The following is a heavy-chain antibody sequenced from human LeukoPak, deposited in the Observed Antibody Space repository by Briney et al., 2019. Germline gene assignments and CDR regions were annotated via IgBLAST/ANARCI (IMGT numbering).Heavy chain of an antibody. CDR1: GFTFSSHA. CDR3: AKDSGYGYGRGYYFDY. D-gene: IGHD5-18*01. J-gene: IGHJ4*02. CDR2: FSGSGGGT. Sequence: GGSLRLSCAASGFTFSSHAMSWVRQAPGKGLEWVSAFSGSGGGTYYADSVKGRFTISRDNSKNTLYLQMNSLRAEDTAVYYCAKDSGYGYGRGYYFDYWGQGTLVTVSS. V-gene: IGHV3-23*01.